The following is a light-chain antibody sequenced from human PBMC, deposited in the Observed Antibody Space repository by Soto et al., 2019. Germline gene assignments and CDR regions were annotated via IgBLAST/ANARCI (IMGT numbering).Light chain of an antibody. Sequence: QSVLTQPPSASGTPGQRVTISCSGSSSNIGKNSVYWYQQLPGTAPKLLIYKNDQRPSGVPDRFSGSKSGTPASLAISGLRSDDQADYYCAAWDDSLRAYVFGIGTKVTVL. J-gene: IGLJ1*01. V-gene: IGLV1-47*01. CDR3: AAWDDSLRAYV. CDR2: KND. CDR1: SSNIGKNS.